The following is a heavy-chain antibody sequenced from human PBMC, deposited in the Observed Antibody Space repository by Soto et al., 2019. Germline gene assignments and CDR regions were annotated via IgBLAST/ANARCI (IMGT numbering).Heavy chain of an antibody. D-gene: IGHD1-26*01. CDR1: GFTFSYYG. V-gene: IGHV3-30*18. CDR2: ISYDGSGE. J-gene: IGHJ6*02. CDR3: AKSWGVGVNYYYSGMDV. Sequence: QVQVVESGGGVVQPGRSLRLSCAASGFTFSYYGMHWVRQAPGKGLEWVAVISYDGSGEYYADSVKGRFTISRDNSKNTLYLQMNSLRAEDTAVYYCAKSWGVGVNYYYSGMDVWGQGTTVTVSS.